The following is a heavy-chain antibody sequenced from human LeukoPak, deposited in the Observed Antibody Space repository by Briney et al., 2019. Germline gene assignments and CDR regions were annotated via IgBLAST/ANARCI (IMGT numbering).Heavy chain of an antibody. CDR3: ATDRGWRTSGYYLYYLEY. V-gene: IGHV3-7*01. CDR1: GFIFTIYF. Sequence: GGSLRLSCAASGFIFTIYFMSWVRQAPGKGLEWVASIKHDGSEKYCVDSVRGRFTISRDNTMNSLYLQMSSLRAEDTAVYYCATDRGWRTSGYYLYYLEYWGQGTLVTVSS. J-gene: IGHJ4*02. CDR2: IKHDGSEK. D-gene: IGHD3-3*01.